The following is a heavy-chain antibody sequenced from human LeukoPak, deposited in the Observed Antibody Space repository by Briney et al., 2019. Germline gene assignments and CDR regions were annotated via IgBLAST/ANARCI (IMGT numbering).Heavy chain of an antibody. D-gene: IGHD3-22*01. Sequence: PGGSLRLSCAASGFTFSSYWMSWVRQAPGKGLEWVANIKQDGSEKYYVDSVKGRFTISRDNAKNLLYLQMNSLRAEDTAVYYCARDEDSSGYYASCAFDIWGQGTMVTVSS. J-gene: IGHJ3*02. CDR3: ARDEDSSGYYASCAFDI. CDR2: IKQDGSEK. CDR1: GFTFSSYW. V-gene: IGHV3-7*01.